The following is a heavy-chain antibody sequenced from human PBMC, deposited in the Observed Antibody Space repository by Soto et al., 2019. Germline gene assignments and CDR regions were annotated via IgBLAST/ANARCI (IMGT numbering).Heavy chain of an antibody. CDR3: VRLQNNMDV. Sequence: GGSLRLSCAASGFTFSSHWMHWVRQVPGKGLVWVSRINSDGSSIGYADSVKGRFTVSRDNAKNTLYLEMNSLRAEDTAVYYCVRLQNNMDVWGKGTTVTV. V-gene: IGHV3-74*01. CDR2: INSDGSSI. J-gene: IGHJ6*03. D-gene: IGHD6-25*01. CDR1: GFTFSSHW.